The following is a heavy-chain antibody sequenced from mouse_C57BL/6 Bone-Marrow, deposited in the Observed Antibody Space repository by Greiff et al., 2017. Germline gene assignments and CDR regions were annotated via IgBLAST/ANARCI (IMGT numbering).Heavy chain of an antibody. J-gene: IGHJ3*01. CDR2: IRSKSNNYAT. D-gene: IGHD1-1*01. CDR3: VPNVYYYGSRAWFAY. CDR1: GFSFNTYA. Sequence: EVQLVESGGGLVQPKGSLKLSCAASGFSFNTYAMNWVRQAPGKGLEWVARIRSKSNNYATYYADSVKDRFTISRDDSESMLYLQMNNLKTEDTAMYYCVPNVYYYGSRAWFAYWGQGTLVTVSA. V-gene: IGHV10-1*01.